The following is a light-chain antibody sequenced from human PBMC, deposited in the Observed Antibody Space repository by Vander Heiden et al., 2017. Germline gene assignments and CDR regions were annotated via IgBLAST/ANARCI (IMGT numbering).Light chain of an antibody. CDR1: QSVSSY. Sequence: VFTQSPATLSLSPGERAPLSCRASQSVSSYLAWYQQKPGQAPRLLIYDASNRATGIKARFSGSGSGTDFTLTISSREPDDFAVYYCQQRNNGHPAGTFGQGTKVEIK. CDR2: DAS. CDR3: QQRNNGHPAGT. J-gene: IGKJ1*01. V-gene: IGKV3-11*01.